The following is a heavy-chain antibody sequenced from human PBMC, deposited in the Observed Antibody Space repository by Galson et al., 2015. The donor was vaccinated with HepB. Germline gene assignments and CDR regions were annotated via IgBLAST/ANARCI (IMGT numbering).Heavy chain of an antibody. CDR2: INSDGSRT. J-gene: IGHJ4*02. V-gene: IGHV3-74*01. D-gene: IGHD3-10*01. CDR3: ARDSGVGVITAFDY. Sequence: SLRLSCAASGLTFSSYWMHWVRQAPGKGLVWVSRINSDGSRTSYADSVKGRFTISRDNAKNTLFLQMNSLRAEDTAVYYCARDSGVGVITAFDYWGQGTLVTVSS. CDR1: GLTFSSYW.